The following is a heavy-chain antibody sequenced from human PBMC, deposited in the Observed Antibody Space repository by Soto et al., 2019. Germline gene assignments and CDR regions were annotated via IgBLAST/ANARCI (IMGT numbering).Heavy chain of an antibody. V-gene: IGHV3-30*18. CDR1: GFTFSSYG. CDR2: ISDDGSNK. CDR3: AKDQTHAFDI. Sequence: QVQLVESGGGVVQPGRSLRLSCAASGFTFSSYGMYWVRQAPRKWLELVAVISDDGSNKYYAESVKGRFTISRHNSKITLYLQMTSLSFEHTAVYYCAKDQTHAFDIWGQGTVVTVSS. J-gene: IGHJ3*02.